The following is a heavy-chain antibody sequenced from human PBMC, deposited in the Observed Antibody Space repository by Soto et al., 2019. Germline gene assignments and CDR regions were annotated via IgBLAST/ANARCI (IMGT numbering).Heavy chain of an antibody. V-gene: IGHV1-8*01. Sequence: ASVKVSCQASGYTFTSYDINWVRQATGQGLEWMEWMNPNSGNTGYAQKFQGRVTITRDTSASTAYMELSSLRSEDTAVYYCARGEPIYCSGGSCYSGRADYWGQGTLVTVSS. CDR3: ARGEPIYCSGGSCYSGRADY. CDR1: GYTFTSYD. J-gene: IGHJ4*02. CDR2: MNPNSGNT. D-gene: IGHD2-15*01.